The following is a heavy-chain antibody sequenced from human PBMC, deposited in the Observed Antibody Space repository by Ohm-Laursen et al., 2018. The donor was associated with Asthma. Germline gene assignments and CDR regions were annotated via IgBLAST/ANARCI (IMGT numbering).Heavy chain of an antibody. D-gene: IGHD1-26*01. V-gene: IGHV4-31*03. CDR1: GGSVTSGPYY. J-gene: IGHJ4*02. CDR3: ARDSGIVGALYYFDY. Sequence: LSLTCLVSGGSVTSGPYYWSWIRQPPGKGLEWIGYIYSSGMTYYISSLKSRMTISLDTSKNQFSLNLRSVTAADTAVYYCARDSGIVGALYYFDYWGQGTLVTVSS. CDR2: IYSSGMT.